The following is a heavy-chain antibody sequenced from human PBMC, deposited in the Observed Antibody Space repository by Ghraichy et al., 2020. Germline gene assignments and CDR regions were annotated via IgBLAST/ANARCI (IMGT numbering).Heavy chain of an antibody. Sequence: SETLSLTCAVYGGSFSGYYWSWIRQPPGKGLEWIGEINHSGSTNYNPSLKSRVTISVDTSKNQFSLKLSSVTAADTAVYYCARGADCSSTSCYPGGYWGQGTLVTVSS. D-gene: IGHD2-2*01. CDR2: INHSGST. CDR3: ARGADCSSTSCYPGGY. CDR1: GGSFSGYY. V-gene: IGHV4-34*01. J-gene: IGHJ4*02.